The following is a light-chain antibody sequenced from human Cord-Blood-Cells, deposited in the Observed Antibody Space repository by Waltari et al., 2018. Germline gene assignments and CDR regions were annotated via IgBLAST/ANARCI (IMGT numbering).Light chain of an antibody. CDR1: QSISSY. CDR2: AAS. J-gene: IGKJ4*01. V-gene: IGKV1-39*01. Sequence: DIQMTQSPSSLSASVGDRVTITCRASQSISSYLNWYQQKPGKAPKLLIYAASSLQSGVPSRFSGSGSVTYFTLTISSLQPEDFATYYCQQSYRTLTFGGGTKVEIK. CDR3: QQSYRTLT.